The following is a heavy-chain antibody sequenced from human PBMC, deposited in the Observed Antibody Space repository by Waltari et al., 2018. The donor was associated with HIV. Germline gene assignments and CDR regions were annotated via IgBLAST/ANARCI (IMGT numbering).Heavy chain of an antibody. CDR3: ARVRGVAAYYFDY. Sequence: WVRQAPGQGLEWMGGIIPIFGTANYAQKFQGRVTITADESTSTAYMELSSLRSEDTAVYYCARVRGVAAYYFDYWGQGTLVTVSS. CDR2: IIPIFGTA. D-gene: IGHD3-10*01. J-gene: IGHJ4*02. V-gene: IGHV1-69*01.